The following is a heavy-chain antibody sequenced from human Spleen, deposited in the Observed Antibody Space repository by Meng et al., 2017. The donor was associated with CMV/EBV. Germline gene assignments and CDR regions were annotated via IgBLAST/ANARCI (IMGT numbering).Heavy chain of an antibody. Sequence: QGHLQQWGAGLLKPSETPSLTCTVSGGSISSGDYYWSWIRQPPGKGLEWIGYIYYSGSTYYNPSLKSRVTISVDTSKNQFSLKLSSVTAADTAVYYCARVAYSNWFDPWGQGTLVTVSS. D-gene: IGHD4-11*01. J-gene: IGHJ5*02. CDR2: IYYSGST. V-gene: IGHV4-30-4*08. CDR3: ARVAYSNWFDP. CDR1: GGSISSGDYY.